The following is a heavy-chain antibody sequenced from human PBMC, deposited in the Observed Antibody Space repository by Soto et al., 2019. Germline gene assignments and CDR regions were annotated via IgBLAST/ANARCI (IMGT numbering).Heavy chain of an antibody. J-gene: IGHJ4*02. CDR1: GASITGSSY. V-gene: IGHV4-4*07. CDR2: FSLSGTT. Sequence: QVQLQESGPGLMKPSETLSLTCTVSGASITGSSYWSWIRQPAGQGLAWIGRFSLSGTTNYNPSLRSRVTMSADVSRNQFSLRLTSVTAADTALYNCARGMTPPGAPAWYYFDSWGQGTLVTVSS. CDR3: ARGMTPPGAPAWYYFDS. D-gene: IGHD2-8*02.